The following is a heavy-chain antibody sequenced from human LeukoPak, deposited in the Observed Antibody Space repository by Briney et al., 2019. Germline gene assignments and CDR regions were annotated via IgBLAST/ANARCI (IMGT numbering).Heavy chain of an antibody. CDR2: VSLSDNI. J-gene: IGHJ3*02. D-gene: IGHD1/OR15-1a*01. Sequence: GGSLRLSCAASGFTFSSYGMTWVRQAPGKGLEWVSLVSLSDNIFYADSVKGRFTTSRDNSKSTVHLQMDSLRVDDTAVYYCAKVATPNTLDALDIWGQGTLVTVSS. V-gene: IGHV3-23*01. CDR3: AKVATPNTLDALDI. CDR1: GFTFSSYG.